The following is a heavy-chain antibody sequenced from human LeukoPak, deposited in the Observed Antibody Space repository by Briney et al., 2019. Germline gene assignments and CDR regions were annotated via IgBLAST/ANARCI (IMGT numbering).Heavy chain of an antibody. CDR2: INHSGST. Sequence: SETLSLTCAVYGGSFSGYYWSWIRQPSGKGLEWIGEINHSGSTNYNPSLKSRVTISVDTSKNQFSLKLSSVTAADTAVYYCARGAFCGGDCYSGGNYYYYYMDVWGKGTTVTVSS. J-gene: IGHJ6*03. CDR1: GGSFSGYY. CDR3: ARGAFCGGDCYSGGNYYYYYMDV. D-gene: IGHD2-21*02. V-gene: IGHV4-34*01.